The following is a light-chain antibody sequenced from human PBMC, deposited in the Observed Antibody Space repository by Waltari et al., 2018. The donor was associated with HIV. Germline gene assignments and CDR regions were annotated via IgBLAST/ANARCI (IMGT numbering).Light chain of an antibody. J-gene: IGLJ2*01. CDR2: EVS. V-gene: IGLV2-14*01. Sequence: QSALTPPPSVSGSPGQSITISCTGPSSDVGGYNYVSWYHQPPGKAPKLMIYEVSNRPSGVSNRFSGSKSGNTASLTISGLQAEDEADYYCSSYTSSSTLVFGGGTKLTVL. CDR3: SSYTSSSTLV. CDR1: SSDVGGYNY.